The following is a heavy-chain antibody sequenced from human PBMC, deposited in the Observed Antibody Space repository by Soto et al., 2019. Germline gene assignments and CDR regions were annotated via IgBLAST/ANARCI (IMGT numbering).Heavy chain of an antibody. D-gene: IGHD6-19*01. V-gene: IGHV3-30-3*01. CDR1: GFTFSSYA. CDR3: AREGARVDSSGDPDAFDI. CDR2: ISYDGSNK. J-gene: IGHJ3*02. Sequence: QVQLVESGGGVVQPGRSLRLSCAASGFTFSSYAMHWVRQAPGKGLEWVAVISYDGSNKYYADSVKGRFTISRDNSKNTLYLQMNSLRAEDTAVYYCAREGARVDSSGDPDAFDIWGQGTMVTVSS.